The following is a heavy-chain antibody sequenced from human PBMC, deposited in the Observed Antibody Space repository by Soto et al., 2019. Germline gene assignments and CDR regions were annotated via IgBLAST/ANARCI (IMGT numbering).Heavy chain of an antibody. CDR2: ISYDGSNK. CDR3: ARGTPYSYDPVSTFDY. CDR1: GFTFSSYA. V-gene: IGHV3-30-3*01. D-gene: IGHD5-18*01. Sequence: GGPLRLSCAASGFTFSSYAMHWVRQAPGKGLEWVAVISYDGSNKYYADSVKGRFTISRDNSKNTLYLQMNSLRAEDTAVYYCARGTPYSYDPVSTFDYWGQGTLVTVPS. J-gene: IGHJ4*02.